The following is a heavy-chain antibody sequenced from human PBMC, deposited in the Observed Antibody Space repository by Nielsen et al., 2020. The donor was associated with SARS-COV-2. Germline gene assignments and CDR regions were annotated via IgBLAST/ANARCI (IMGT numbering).Heavy chain of an antibody. CDR3: GREISATTITD. CDR2: IRHRRFGGTT. J-gene: IGHJ4*02. V-gene: IGHV3-49*03. CDR1: GFIIADYY. Sequence: GGSLRLSCTASGFIIADYYMSWFRQAPGKGLEWLGFIRHRRFGGTTDYAASVKGRFTISRDDSKNIAYLQMNSLKTEDTAVYYCGREISATTITDWGQGTLVTVSS. D-gene: IGHD3-9*01.